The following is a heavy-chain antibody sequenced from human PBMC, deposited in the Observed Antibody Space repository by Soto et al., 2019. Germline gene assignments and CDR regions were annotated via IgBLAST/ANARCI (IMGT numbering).Heavy chain of an antibody. D-gene: IGHD1-26*01. CDR1: GGSISSGDYY. J-gene: IGHJ6*02. CDR3: ARGLSGSYYFDYGMDV. V-gene: IGHV4-30-4*01. Sequence: SETLSLTCTVSGGSISSGDYYWSWIRQPPGKGLEWIGYIYYSGSTYYNPSLKSRATISVDTSKNQFSLKLSSVTAADTAVYYCARGLSGSYYFDYGMDVWGQGTTVTVSS. CDR2: IYYSGST.